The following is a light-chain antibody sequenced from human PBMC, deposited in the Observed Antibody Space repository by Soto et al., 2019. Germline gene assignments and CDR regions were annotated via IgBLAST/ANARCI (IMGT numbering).Light chain of an antibody. J-gene: IGLJ1*01. CDR2: GDS. CDR3: QSSDSSLSGDV. V-gene: IGLV1-40*01. Sequence: QSVLTQPPSVSGAPGQRVTISCTGSSSNIGAGYDVHWYQQLPGTVPKLLIYGDSDRPSGVPDRFSGYKSGTSASLAITGLQAEDEADYYSQSSDSSLSGDVFGTGTKLTVL. CDR1: SSNIGAGYD.